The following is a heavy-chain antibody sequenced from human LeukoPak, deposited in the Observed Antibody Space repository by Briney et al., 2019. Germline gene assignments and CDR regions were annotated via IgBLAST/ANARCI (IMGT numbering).Heavy chain of an antibody. CDR1: GFTFSNAW. Sequence: GGSLRLSCAASGFTFSNAWMNRVRQAPGKGLEWVGRIKSKTDGGTTDYAAPVKGRFTISRDDSKNTLYLQMNSLKTEDTAVYYCTTDPMYYYDSSGYNWFDPWGQGTLVTVSS. V-gene: IGHV3-15*07. CDR2: IKSKTDGGTT. D-gene: IGHD3-22*01. CDR3: TTDPMYYYDSSGYNWFDP. J-gene: IGHJ5*02.